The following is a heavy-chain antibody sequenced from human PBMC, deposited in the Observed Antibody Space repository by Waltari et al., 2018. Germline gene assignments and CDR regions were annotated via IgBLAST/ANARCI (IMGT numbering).Heavy chain of an antibody. D-gene: IGHD2-2*01. CDR2: INTNTGNP. J-gene: IGHJ5*02. V-gene: IGHV7-4-1*02. CDR3: ARDVWSNCSSTSSRGVYNWFDP. Sequence: QVQLVQSGSELKKPGASVKVSCKASGYTFTSYAMNWVRQAPGQGLEWMGWINTNTGNPTYAQGFTGRFVFSLDTSVSTAYLQISSLKAEDTAVYYCARDVWSNCSSTSSRGVYNWFDPWGQGTLVTVSS. CDR1: GYTFTSYA.